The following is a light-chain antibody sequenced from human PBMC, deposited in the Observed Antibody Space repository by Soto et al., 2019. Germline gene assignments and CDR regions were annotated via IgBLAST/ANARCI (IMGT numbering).Light chain of an antibody. Sequence: QSVLTQSPSASGTPGQRVTISCSGSRSNIGTYTVNWYQQLPGTAPTLLIYRNHQRPSGGPDRFSGSKSGTSASLAISGPQCEDEADYYCEAWDGSLRAVVFGGGTKLTVL. CDR2: RNH. J-gene: IGLJ2*01. V-gene: IGLV1-44*01. CDR1: RSNIGTYT. CDR3: EAWDGSLRAVV.